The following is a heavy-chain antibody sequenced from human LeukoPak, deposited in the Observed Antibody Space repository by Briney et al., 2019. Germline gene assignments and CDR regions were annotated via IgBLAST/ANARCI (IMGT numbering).Heavy chain of an antibody. J-gene: IGHJ4*02. Sequence: PGGSLRLSCAASGFTFSSYSMNWVRQAPGKGLEWVSSISSSSSYICYADSVKGRFTISRDNAKNSLYLQMNSLRAEDTAVYYCAKDSSSWYGYFDYWGQGTLVTVSS. D-gene: IGHD6-13*01. CDR1: GFTFSSYS. CDR2: ISSSSSYI. V-gene: IGHV3-21*04. CDR3: AKDSSSWYGYFDY.